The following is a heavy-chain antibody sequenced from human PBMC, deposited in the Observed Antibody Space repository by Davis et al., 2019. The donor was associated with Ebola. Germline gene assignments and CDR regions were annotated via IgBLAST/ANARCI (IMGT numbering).Heavy chain of an antibody. Sequence: MPSETLSLTCTVSGGSISSYYWSWIRQPPGKGLEWIGYIYYSGSTNYNPSLKSRVTISVDTSKNQFSLKLSSVTAADTAVYYCARDPLVAGFYWYFDLWGRGTLVTVSS. CDR2: IYYSGST. CDR3: ARDPLVAGFYWYFDL. J-gene: IGHJ2*01. D-gene: IGHD6-19*01. V-gene: IGHV4-59*01. CDR1: GGSISSYY.